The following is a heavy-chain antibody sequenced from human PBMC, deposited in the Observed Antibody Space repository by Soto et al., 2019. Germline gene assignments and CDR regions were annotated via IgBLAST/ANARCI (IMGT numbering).Heavy chain of an antibody. J-gene: IGHJ6*02. CDR3: ARDRDYYGSGSRGGMDV. CDR2: INPNSGGT. Sequence: ASVKVSCKASGYTFTGYYMHWVRQAPGQGLEWMGWINPNSGGTNYAQKFQGWVTMTRATSISTAYMELSRLRSDDTAVYYCARDRDYYGSGSRGGMDVWGQGTTVTVSS. D-gene: IGHD3-10*01. CDR1: GYTFTGYY. V-gene: IGHV1-2*04.